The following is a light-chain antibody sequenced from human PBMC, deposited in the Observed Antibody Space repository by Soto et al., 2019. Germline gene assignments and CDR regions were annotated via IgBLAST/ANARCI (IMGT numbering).Light chain of an antibody. V-gene: IGKV3D-15*01. Sequence: EVVMTQSTDTLSVSPGERATLSCRASQSINNKLVWYQQKPGQGPRLLIHGAFTRATGIPDRFSGSGSGTEFTLTISSLQSEDFAVYYCQQYNNWPLTFGGGTKVEIK. J-gene: IGKJ4*01. CDR2: GAF. CDR3: QQYNNWPLT. CDR1: QSINNK.